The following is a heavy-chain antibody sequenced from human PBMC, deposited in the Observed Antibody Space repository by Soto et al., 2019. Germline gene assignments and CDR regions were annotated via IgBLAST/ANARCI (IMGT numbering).Heavy chain of an antibody. Sequence: GGSLRLSCAASGFTFSSYAMHWVRQAPGKGLEWVAVISYDGSNKYYADSVKGRFTISRDNSKNTLYLQMNSLRAEDTAVYYCARDLRGSQYDYVWGSYRLYPDYWGQGTLVTVSS. CDR2: ISYDGSNK. D-gene: IGHD3-16*02. CDR1: GFTFSSYA. CDR3: ARDLRGSQYDYVWGSYRLYPDY. V-gene: IGHV3-30-3*01. J-gene: IGHJ4*02.